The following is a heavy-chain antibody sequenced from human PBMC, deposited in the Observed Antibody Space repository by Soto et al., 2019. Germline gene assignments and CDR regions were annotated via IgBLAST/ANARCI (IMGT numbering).Heavy chain of an antibody. CDR1: GGSFSGYY. CDR3: ARGLWFGDYFDY. CDR2: INHSGST. J-gene: IGHJ4*02. D-gene: IGHD3-10*01. V-gene: IGHV4-34*01. Sequence: LSLTCAVYGGSFSGYYWSWIRQPPGKGLEWIGEINHSGSTNYNPSLKSRVTISVDTSKNQFSLKLSSVTAADTAVYYCARGLWFGDYFDYWGQGTLVTVSS.